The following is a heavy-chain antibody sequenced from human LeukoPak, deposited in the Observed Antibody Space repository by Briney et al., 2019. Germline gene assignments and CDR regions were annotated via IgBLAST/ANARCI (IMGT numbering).Heavy chain of an antibody. Sequence: GGSLRLSCAASGFTFSSYGMSWVRQAPGKGLEWVSAISGSGGSTYYADSVKGRFTISRDNSKNTLYLQMNSLRAEDTAVYYCAKGATYYDSSGYYYIQTYWYFDLWGRGTLVTVSS. CDR3: AKGATYYDSSGYYYIQTYWYFDL. D-gene: IGHD3-22*01. V-gene: IGHV3-23*01. CDR1: GFTFSSYG. CDR2: ISGSGGST. J-gene: IGHJ2*01.